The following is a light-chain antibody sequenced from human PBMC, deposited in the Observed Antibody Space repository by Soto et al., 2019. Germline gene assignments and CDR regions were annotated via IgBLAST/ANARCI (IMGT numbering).Light chain of an antibody. CDR2: DDG. CDR3: QVWDSSCDWV. J-gene: IGLJ3*02. CDR1: NIGSKT. Sequence: SYELTQAPSVSVAPGQTARITCGGNNIGSKTVHWYQQKSGQAPVLVVYDDGDRPSGIPERFSGSNSGSKATLTISRVEAGDDADYYCQVWDSSCDWVFGGGTKLTVL. V-gene: IGLV3-21*02.